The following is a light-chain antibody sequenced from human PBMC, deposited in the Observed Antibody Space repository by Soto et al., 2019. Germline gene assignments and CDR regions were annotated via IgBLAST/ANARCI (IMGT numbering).Light chain of an antibody. J-gene: IGKJ1*01. V-gene: IGKV4-1*01. CDR1: QSVLYNSNNKNY. Sequence: DIVMTQSPDSLAVSLGERATINCKSSQSVLYNSNNKNYLAWYQQKPGQPPKLLIYWASTRESGVPDRFSGSGSGTDFTLTISRLQAEDVAVYYCQQYYILPWTFGQGTKVEIK. CDR2: WAS. CDR3: QQYYILPWT.